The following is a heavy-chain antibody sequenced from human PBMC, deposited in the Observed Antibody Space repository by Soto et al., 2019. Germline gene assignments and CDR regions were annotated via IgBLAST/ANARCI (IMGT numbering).Heavy chain of an antibody. CDR1: GGSISNYY. CDR2: IHYSGNT. Sequence: TLSLTCPVSGGSISNYYWSWIRQPPGKGLEWIGYIHYSGNTKYNPSLKSRVTISADTSKDQFSLKLTSVTAADTAVYYCARGHYDFWSGYFATIDYWGQGTLVTVSS. J-gene: IGHJ4*02. CDR3: ARGHYDFWSGYFATIDY. V-gene: IGHV4-59*08. D-gene: IGHD3-3*01.